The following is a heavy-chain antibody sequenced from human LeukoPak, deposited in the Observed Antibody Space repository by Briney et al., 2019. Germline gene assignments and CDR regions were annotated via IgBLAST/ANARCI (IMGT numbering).Heavy chain of an antibody. CDR2: IWYDGNNK. CDR1: GFTFSSYS. D-gene: IGHD4-17*01. Sequence: PGGSLRLSCAASGFTFSSYSINWVRRAPGRGLEWVAVIWYDGNNKYYADSVKGRFTISRDNSKNTLYLQMDSLRAEDTAVYYCVGAYGDYLSYWGQGTLVTVST. CDR3: VGAYGDYLSY. V-gene: IGHV3-33*08. J-gene: IGHJ4*02.